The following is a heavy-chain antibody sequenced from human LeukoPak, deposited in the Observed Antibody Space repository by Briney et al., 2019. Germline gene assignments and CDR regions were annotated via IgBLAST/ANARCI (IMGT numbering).Heavy chain of an antibody. D-gene: IGHD3-22*01. CDR1: GFTFSSYD. V-gene: IGHV3-23*01. Sequence: PGGSLRLSCAASGFTFSSYDMRWVRQPTGKGLEWVSAISGSGGSTYYADSVKGRFTISRDNSKNTLYLQMNSLRAEDTAVYYCARTLYNYYDSSGYTPDWDYWGQGTLVTVSS. J-gene: IGHJ4*02. CDR3: ARTLYNYYDSSGYTPDWDY. CDR2: ISGSGGST.